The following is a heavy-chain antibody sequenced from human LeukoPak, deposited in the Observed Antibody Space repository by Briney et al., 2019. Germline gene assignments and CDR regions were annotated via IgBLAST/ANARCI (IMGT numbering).Heavy chain of an antibody. D-gene: IGHD6-25*01. V-gene: IGHV4-39*07. CDR1: GGPISGSRT. Sequence: SETLSLTCTVSGGPISGSRTWGWVRQPPGKGLEWIGNVHYDGRTASNPSLKSRVTMSLDTSTNQFSLKMNSVTATGTALYYCARVVTAAGHDLWGQGILVTISS. CDR3: ARVVTAAGHDL. J-gene: IGHJ5*02. CDR2: VHYDGRT.